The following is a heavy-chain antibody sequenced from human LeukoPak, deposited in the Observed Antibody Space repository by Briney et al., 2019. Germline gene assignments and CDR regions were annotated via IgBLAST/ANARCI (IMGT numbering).Heavy chain of an antibody. CDR1: GVAISRGGYA. D-gene: IGHD2-8*02. CDR2: IYHSGTT. V-gene: IGHV4-30-2*05. J-gene: IGHJ6*03. Sequence: SETLSLTCAVSGVAISRGGYAWNWIRQPPGKGLEWIAYIYHSGTTYYNPSLKSRATISVDTSKNQFSLKLSSVTAADTTVYYCARVGGLFLISGYYYMDVWGKGTTVTVSS. CDR3: ARVGGLFLISGYYYMDV.